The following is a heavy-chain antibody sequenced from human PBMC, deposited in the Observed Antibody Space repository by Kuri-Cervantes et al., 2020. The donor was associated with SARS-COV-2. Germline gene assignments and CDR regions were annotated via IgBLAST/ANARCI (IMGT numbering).Heavy chain of an antibody. CDR3: AENTPLVY. CDR2: ISYDGSDK. CDR1: GFTFSSYG. Sequence: GGSLRLSCAASGFTFSSYGMHWVRQAPGKGLEWVAVISYDGSDKYYADSVKGRFTISRDNLKNTLYLQMNSLRPEDTAVYYCAENTPLVYWGQGALVTVSS. V-gene: IGHV3-30*18. D-gene: IGHD2-15*01. J-gene: IGHJ4*02.